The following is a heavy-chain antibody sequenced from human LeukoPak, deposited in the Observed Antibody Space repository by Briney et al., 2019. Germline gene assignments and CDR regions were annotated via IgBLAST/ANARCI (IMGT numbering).Heavy chain of an antibody. CDR3: ARQRLAAGSVWFDP. CDR2: IYYSESA. Sequence: PSETLSLTCTVSGDSVSSYYWSWIRQPPGKRLEWIGCIYYSESATYNPSLKSRVTISLDTSKNQFSLKLSSVTAADTAVYYCARQRLAAGSVWFDPWGQGTLVSVSS. D-gene: IGHD6-13*01. J-gene: IGHJ5*02. V-gene: IGHV4-59*02. CDR1: GDSVSSYY.